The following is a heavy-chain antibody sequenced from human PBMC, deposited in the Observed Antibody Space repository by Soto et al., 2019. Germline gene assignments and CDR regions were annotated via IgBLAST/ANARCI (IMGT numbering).Heavy chain of an antibody. CDR2: IYYSGST. J-gene: IGHJ6*02. D-gene: IGHD4-17*01. Sequence: QVQLQESGPGLVKPSETLSLTCTVSGGSISSYYWSWIRQPPGKGLEWIGYIYYSGSTNYNPSLKSRVTIAVDTSKHQFSLKLSSVTAADTAVYYCARGDYGDLGYYYYYGMDVWGQGTTVTVSS. CDR3: ARGDYGDLGYYYYYGMDV. V-gene: IGHV4-59*01. CDR1: GGSISSYY.